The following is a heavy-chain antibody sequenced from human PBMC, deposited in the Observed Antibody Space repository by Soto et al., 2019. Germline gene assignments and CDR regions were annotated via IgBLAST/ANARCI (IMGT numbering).Heavy chain of an antibody. V-gene: IGHV3-23*01. Sequence: GGSLRLSCAASGFTFSNYAMSWVRQAPGKGLEWVSAISGSGGSTYYADSVKGRFTISRDNSKNTLYLQMNSLRAEDTAVYYYAKDLGPESSTSLLIEWCYWGQGTLVTVSS. CDR2: ISGSGGST. CDR3: AKDLGPESSTSLLIEWCY. CDR1: GFTFSNYA. D-gene: IGHD2-2*01. J-gene: IGHJ4*02.